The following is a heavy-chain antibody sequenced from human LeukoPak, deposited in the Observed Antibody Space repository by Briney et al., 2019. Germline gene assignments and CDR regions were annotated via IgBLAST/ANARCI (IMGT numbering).Heavy chain of an antibody. D-gene: IGHD3-10*01. CDR1: GYTFTGYY. Sequence: ASVKVSCKASGYTFTGYYMHWVRQAPGQGLEWMGWINPNNGGTNYAQKFQGRVTMTRDTSISTAYMELSRLRSDDTAVYYCARGPRYYGSGSSYFDYWGQGTLVTVSS. CDR2: INPNNGGT. CDR3: ARGPRYYGSGSSYFDY. J-gene: IGHJ4*02. V-gene: IGHV1-2*02.